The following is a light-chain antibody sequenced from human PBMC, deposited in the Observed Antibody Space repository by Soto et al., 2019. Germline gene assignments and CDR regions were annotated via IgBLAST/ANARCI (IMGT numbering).Light chain of an antibody. J-gene: IGKJ2*01. CDR3: QQYGRSPL. CDR1: RGVGTSY. CDR2: GTS. Sequence: ENVLTQSPGTLSLSPGETASLSCRASRGVGTSYLAWYQQKPGQAPRLLLYGTSNRATGIPDRFTGSGSGTYFTLTIRGLEPEDFAVYFCQQYGRSPLFGQGTKLEIK. V-gene: IGKV3-20*01.